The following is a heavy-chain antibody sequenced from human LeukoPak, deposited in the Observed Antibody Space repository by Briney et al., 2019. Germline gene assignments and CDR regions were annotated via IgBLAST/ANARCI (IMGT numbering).Heavy chain of an antibody. Sequence: SVKVSCKVSGGTFSSYAISWVRQAPGQGLEWMGRIIPILGIANYAQKFQGRVTITADKSTSTAYMELSSLRSEDTAVYYCASEKGSWWYYYGMDVWGQGTTVTVSS. D-gene: IGHD3-10*01. J-gene: IGHJ6*02. CDR1: GGTFSSYA. V-gene: IGHV1-69*04. CDR2: IIPILGIA. CDR3: ASEKGSWWYYYGMDV.